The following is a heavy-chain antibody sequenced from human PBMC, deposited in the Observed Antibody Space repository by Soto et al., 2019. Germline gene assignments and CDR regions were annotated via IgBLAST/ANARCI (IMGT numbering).Heavy chain of an antibody. J-gene: IGHJ4*02. CDR2: IWYDGSNK. V-gene: IGHV3-33*08. CDR1: GFTFSSYA. Sequence: PGGSLRLSCAASGFTFSSYAMHWVRQAPGKGLEWVAVIWYDGSNKYYADSVKGRFIISRDNSKNTLYLQMNSLRAEDTAVYYCARDKLLGSTVGYYFDYWGQGTLVTVSS. CDR3: ARDKLLGSTVGYYFDY. D-gene: IGHD2-21*01.